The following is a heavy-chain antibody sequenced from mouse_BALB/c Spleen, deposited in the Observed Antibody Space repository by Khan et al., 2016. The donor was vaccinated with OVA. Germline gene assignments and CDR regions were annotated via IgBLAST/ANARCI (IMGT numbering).Heavy chain of an antibody. Sequence: EVKLLESGPGLVKPSQSLSLTCTVTGYSITSEFAWNWIRQFPGNKLEWMGYISDSGNTRYNPSLKSLISITRATSRNQFFLQLNSVTTEDTATYYCARKDYYDYDPFPYWGQGTLVTVSA. V-gene: IGHV3-2*02. D-gene: IGHD2-4*01. CDR3: ARKDYYDYDPFPY. CDR1: GYSITSEFA. CDR2: ISDSGNT. J-gene: IGHJ3*01.